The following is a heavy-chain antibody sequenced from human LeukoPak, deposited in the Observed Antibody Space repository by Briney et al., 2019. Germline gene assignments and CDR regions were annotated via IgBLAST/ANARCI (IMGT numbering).Heavy chain of an antibody. Sequence: SETLSLTCAVYGGSFSGYYWSWIRQPPGKGLEWIGEINHSGSTNYNPSLKSRVTISVDTSKNQFSPKLSSVTAADTAVYYCASPWGSYRNTWGQGTLVTVSS. D-gene: IGHD3-16*02. CDR1: GGSFSGYY. J-gene: IGHJ4*02. V-gene: IGHV4-34*01. CDR3: ASPWGSYRNT. CDR2: INHSGST.